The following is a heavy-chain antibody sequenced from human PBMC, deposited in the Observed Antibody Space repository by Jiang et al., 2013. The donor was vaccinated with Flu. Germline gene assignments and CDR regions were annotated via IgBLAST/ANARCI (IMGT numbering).Heavy chain of an antibody. Sequence: QTLSLTCAISGDSVSTNNAGWHWIRQSPSRGLEWLGRTYYRSKWYTDYAVSLKSRIIINSDTSKNQFPLQLNSVAPEDTALYYCARGYKYAYDYWGQGILVTVSS. CDR1: GDSVSTNNAG. J-gene: IGHJ4*02. CDR3: ARGYKYAYDY. D-gene: IGHD2-2*01. V-gene: IGHV6-1*01. CDR2: TYYRSKWYT.